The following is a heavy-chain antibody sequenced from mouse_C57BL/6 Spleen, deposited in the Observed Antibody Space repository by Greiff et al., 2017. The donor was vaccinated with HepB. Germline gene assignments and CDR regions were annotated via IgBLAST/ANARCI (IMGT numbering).Heavy chain of an antibody. D-gene: IGHD1-1*01. CDR2: IDPSDSYT. J-gene: IGHJ2*01. CDR3: ASYYYGSSGYFDY. CDR1: GYTFTSYW. V-gene: IGHV1-69*01. Sequence: VQLQQSGAELVMPGASVKLSCKASGYTFTSYWMHWVKQRPGQGLEWIGEIDPSDSYTNYNQKFKGKSTLTVDKSSSTAYMQLSSLTSEDSAVYYCASYYYGSSGYFDYWGQGTTLTVSS.